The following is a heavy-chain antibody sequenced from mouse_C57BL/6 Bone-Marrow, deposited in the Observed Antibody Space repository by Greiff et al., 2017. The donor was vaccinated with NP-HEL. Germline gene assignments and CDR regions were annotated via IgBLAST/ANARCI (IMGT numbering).Heavy chain of an antibody. CDR2: IRNKANGYTT. V-gene: IGHV7-3*01. D-gene: IGHD1-1*01. CDR3: ASPLYGSSSWFAY. Sequence: VQLKESGEGLVQPGGSLSLSCAASGFTFTDYYMSWVRQPPGKALEWLGFIRNKANGYTTEYSASVKGRFTISRDNSQSILYLQMNALRAEDSATYYCASPLYGSSSWFAYWGQGTLVTVSA. CDR1: GFTFTDYY. J-gene: IGHJ3*01.